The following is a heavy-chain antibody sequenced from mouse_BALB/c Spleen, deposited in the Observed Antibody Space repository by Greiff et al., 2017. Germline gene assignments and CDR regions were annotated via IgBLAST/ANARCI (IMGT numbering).Heavy chain of an antibody. CDR3: GRSNYEAGFAY. CDR1: GYSFTSYW. J-gene: IGHJ3*01. V-gene: IGHV1S127*01. CDR2: IDPSDSET. Sequence: QVQLQQSGPQLVRPGASVKISCKASGYSFTSYWMHWVKQRPGQGLEWIGMIDPSDSETRLNQKFKDKATLTVDKSSSTAYMQLSSPTSEDSAVYYCGRSNYEAGFAYWGQGTLVTVSA. D-gene: IGHD2-5*01.